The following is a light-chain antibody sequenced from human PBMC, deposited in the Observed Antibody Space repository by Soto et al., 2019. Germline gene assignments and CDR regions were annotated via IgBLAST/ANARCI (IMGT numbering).Light chain of an antibody. J-gene: IGKJ5*01. CDR2: GAS. V-gene: IGKV3-15*01. CDR3: QQYNNWPPVT. Sequence: EVVMTQSPATLSVSPGERATLSCRASQSISSDLAWYQQKAGQAPRLLIYGASTRATGIPARFSGSGSGTEFTLTISSLQSEDFALYYCQQYNNWPPVTFGQGTRLEIK. CDR1: QSISSD.